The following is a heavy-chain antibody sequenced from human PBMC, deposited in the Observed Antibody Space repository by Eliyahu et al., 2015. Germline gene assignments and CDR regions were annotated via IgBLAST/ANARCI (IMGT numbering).Heavy chain of an antibody. CDR1: GFTXSLCN. Sequence: EVQLVESGGGLVQPGGFLRLSCAASGFTXSLCNMXWXRQAPWXGLEWVSYISGSSDTIYYADSVKGRFTTSRDNAENSLYLRMTSLRDEDTAVYYCARVSPDWYFDLWGRGTLVTVSS. V-gene: IGHV3-48*02. CDR2: ISGSSDTI. CDR3: ARVSPDWYFDL. J-gene: IGHJ2*01.